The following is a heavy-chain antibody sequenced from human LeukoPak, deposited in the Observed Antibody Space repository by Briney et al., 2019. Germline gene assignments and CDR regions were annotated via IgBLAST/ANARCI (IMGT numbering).Heavy chain of an antibody. V-gene: IGHV3-30-3*01. CDR2: ISYDGSNK. D-gene: IGHD3-3*01. J-gene: IGHJ4*02. CDR3: AKGEFWSAYYN. Sequence: SGGSLRLSCAASGFTFSSYAMHWVRQAPGKGLEWVAVISYDGSNKYYADSVKGRFTISRDNSKNTLYLQMNSLRAEDTAVYYCAKGEFWSAYYNWGQGTLVTVSS. CDR1: GFTFSSYA.